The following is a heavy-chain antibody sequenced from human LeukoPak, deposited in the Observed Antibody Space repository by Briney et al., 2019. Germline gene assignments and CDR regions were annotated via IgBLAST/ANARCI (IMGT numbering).Heavy chain of an antibody. J-gene: IGHJ4*02. CDR3: PRTYSSGWYFGY. CDR2: IYFGGST. V-gene: IGHV3-53*01. D-gene: IGHD6-19*01. Sequence: GGSLRLSCAASGFTVSDNYMSWVRQAPGKGLEWVSVIYFGGSTYYADSVKGRFTISRDKSKNTLYLQMNNLRVEDTAVYYCPRTYSSGWYFGYWGQGTLVTVSS. CDR1: GFTVSDNY.